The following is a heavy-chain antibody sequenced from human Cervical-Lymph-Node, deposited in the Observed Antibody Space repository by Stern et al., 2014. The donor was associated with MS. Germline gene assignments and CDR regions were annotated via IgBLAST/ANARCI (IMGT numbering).Heavy chain of an antibody. CDR1: GYTFTSYY. D-gene: IGHD6-19*01. Sequence: QVQLMQSGAEVKKPGASVKGYCKASGYTFTSYYMHWVRQAPGQGLEWMGIINPTGGSTSYAQKFQGRLTMTRDTSTSTVYMELSSLRSDDTAVYYCAREVAGHRLGMMDVWGQGTTVTVSS. CDR2: INPTGGST. V-gene: IGHV1-46*01. J-gene: IGHJ6*02. CDR3: AREVAGHRLGMMDV.